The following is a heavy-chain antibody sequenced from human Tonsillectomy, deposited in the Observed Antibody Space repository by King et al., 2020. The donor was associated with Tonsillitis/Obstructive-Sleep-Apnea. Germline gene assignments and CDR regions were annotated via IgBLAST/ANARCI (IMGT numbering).Heavy chain of an antibody. Sequence: VQLVESGGGLVKPGGSLRLSCVASGFTFGNYSVNWVRQAPRKGLEWVASIDSSSRYIYYADSVRGRFTISRDNAKNSLLLQMNSLRADDTAVYYCATHSSDWTYFDYWGQGTLVTVSS. CDR2: IDSSSRYI. J-gene: IGHJ4*02. D-gene: IGHD6-25*01. CDR1: GFTFGNYS. CDR3: ATHSSDWTYFDY. V-gene: IGHV3-21*06.